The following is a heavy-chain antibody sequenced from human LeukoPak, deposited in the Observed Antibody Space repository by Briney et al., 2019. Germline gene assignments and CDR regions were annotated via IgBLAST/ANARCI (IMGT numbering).Heavy chain of an antibody. CDR2: ISYDGSNK. J-gene: IGHJ4*02. Sequence: RPGGSLRLSCAASGFTFSSYGMHWVRQAPGKGLEWVAVISYDGSNKYYADSVKGRFTISRDNSKNTLYLQMNSLRAEDTAVYYCAKEAGDYFDYWGQGTLVTVSS. CDR1: GFTFSSYG. V-gene: IGHV3-30*18. CDR3: AKEAGDYFDY.